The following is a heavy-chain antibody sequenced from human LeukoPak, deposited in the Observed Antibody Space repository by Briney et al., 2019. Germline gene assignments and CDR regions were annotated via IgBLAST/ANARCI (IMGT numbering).Heavy chain of an antibody. J-gene: IGHJ6*02. V-gene: IGHV3-21*01. CDR2: ISSSSSYI. CDR3: ARAAQRSWELLKYGMDV. D-gene: IGHD1-26*01. CDR1: GFTFSSYS. Sequence: GGSLRLSCAASGFTFSSYSMNWVRQAPGKGLEWVSSISSSSSYIYYAGSVKGRFTISRDNAKNSLYLQMNSLRAEDTAVYYCARAAQRSWELLKYGMDVWGQGTTVTVSS.